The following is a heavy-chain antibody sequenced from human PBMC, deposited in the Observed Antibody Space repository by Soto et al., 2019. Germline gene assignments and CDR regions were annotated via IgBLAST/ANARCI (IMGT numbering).Heavy chain of an antibody. CDR1: GFTFSSYA. D-gene: IGHD3-3*01. V-gene: IGHV3-23*01. Sequence: PGGSLRLSCAASGFTFSSYAMSWVRQAPGKGLEWVSAISGSGGSTYYADSVKGRFTISRDNSKNTLYLQMNSLRAEDTAVYYCAKGGVFGVVTAFDYWGQGTLVTAPQ. CDR2: ISGSGGST. CDR3: AKGGVFGVVTAFDY. J-gene: IGHJ4*02.